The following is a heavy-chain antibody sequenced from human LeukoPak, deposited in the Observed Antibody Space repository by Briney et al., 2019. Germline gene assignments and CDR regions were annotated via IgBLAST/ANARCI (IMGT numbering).Heavy chain of an antibody. CDR2: IVGSGDST. V-gene: IGHV3-23*01. CDR3: ARVEGP. CDR1: GFTFSSYA. J-gene: IGHJ4*02. Sequence: GGSLRLSCAASGFTFSSYAMSWVRQAPGEGPEWVSAIVGSGDSTYYAGSVKGRFTISRDNSKNTLYLQMNSLRAEDTAVYYCARVEGPWGQGTLVTVSS.